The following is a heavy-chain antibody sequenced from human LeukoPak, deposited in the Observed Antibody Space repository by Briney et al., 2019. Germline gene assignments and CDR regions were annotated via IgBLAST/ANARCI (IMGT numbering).Heavy chain of an antibody. D-gene: IGHD2-2*01. J-gene: IGHJ4*02. V-gene: IGHV3-66*04. CDR1: GFTVSNNY. CDR3: ARHRGYCSSTSCYPYYFDY. CDR2: LYSGGST. Sequence: GGSLRLSCAASGFTVSNNYMSWVRQAPGKGVEGVSVLYSGGSTYYTDSVKGRFTISRDNSKNSLYLQMNSLRAEDTAVYYCARHRGYCSSTSCYPYYFDYWGQGTLVTVSS.